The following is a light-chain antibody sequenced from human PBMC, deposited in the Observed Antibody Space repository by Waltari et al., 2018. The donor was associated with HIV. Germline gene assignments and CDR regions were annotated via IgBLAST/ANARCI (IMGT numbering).Light chain of an antibody. CDR3: QSADSSGTWV. Sequence: SYELTQPPSVSVSPGQTARITCSGDDLPKQSAYWYHQKPAQAPVLVIYKDTERPSGIPERFSGSSSGTTVTLTISGVQAEDEADYYCQSADSSGTWVFGGGTKLTVL. J-gene: IGLJ3*02. CDR1: DLPKQS. CDR2: KDT. V-gene: IGLV3-25*03.